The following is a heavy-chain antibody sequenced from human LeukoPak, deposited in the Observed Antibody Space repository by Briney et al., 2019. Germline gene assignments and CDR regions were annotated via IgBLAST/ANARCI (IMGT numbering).Heavy chain of an antibody. Sequence: SETLSLTCAVYGGSFSGYYWRWIRQPPGKGLEWIGEINHSGSTNYNPSLKSRVTISVDTSKNQFSLKPSSVTAADTAVYYCARVSRRAAAYFDYWGQGTLVTVSS. CDR3: ARVSRRAAAYFDY. V-gene: IGHV4-34*01. CDR2: INHSGST. J-gene: IGHJ4*02. CDR1: GGSFSGYY. D-gene: IGHD6-13*01.